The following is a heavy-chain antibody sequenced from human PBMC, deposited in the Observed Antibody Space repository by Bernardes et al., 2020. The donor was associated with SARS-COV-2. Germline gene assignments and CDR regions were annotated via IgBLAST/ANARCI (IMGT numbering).Heavy chain of an antibody. D-gene: IGHD2-15*01. CDR1: GFNFRTYN. CDR2: ISNSGYYK. CDR3: ASLGLCRGGTCYEDW. J-gene: IGHJ4*02. Sequence: GGSLRLSCAASGFNFRTYNMNWVRQAPGKGLEWLSSISNSGYYKYYADSVKGRFTISRDNAKNSVYLQMDSLRAEDTALYYCASLGLCRGGTCYEDWWGQGTLVTVSS. V-gene: IGHV3-21*01.